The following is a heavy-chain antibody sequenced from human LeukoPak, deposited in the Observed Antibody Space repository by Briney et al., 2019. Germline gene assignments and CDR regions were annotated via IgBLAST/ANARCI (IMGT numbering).Heavy chain of an antibody. V-gene: IGHV4-39*01. D-gene: IGHD3-10*01. CDR3: ARQGVVPNKAGWYFDL. J-gene: IGHJ2*01. CDR1: DGSMSSTDHF. CDR2: FYYTGTI. Sequence: PSETLSLTCIVSDGSMSSTDHFWGWIRQPPGKGLEWIGSFYYTGTIFYSPSLESRGTISIDTSKNQFSQKIRSVTAADTAVYYCARQGVVPNKAGWYFDLWGRGALVTVSS.